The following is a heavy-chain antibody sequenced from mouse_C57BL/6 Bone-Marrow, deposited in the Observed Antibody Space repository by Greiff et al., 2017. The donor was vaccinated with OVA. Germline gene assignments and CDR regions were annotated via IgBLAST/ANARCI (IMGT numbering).Heavy chain of an antibody. D-gene: IGHD1-3*01. CDR1: GFTFSSYA. V-gene: IGHV5-4*01. CDR2: ISDGGSYT. Sequence: DVKLVESGGGLVKPGGSLKLSSAASGFTFSSYAMSWVRQTPEKRLEWVATISDGGSYTYYPDNVKGRFTISRDNAKNNLYLQMSHLKSEDTAMYYCARERRINTGYSDVWGTGTTDTVSS. CDR3: ARERRINTGYSDV. J-gene: IGHJ1*03.